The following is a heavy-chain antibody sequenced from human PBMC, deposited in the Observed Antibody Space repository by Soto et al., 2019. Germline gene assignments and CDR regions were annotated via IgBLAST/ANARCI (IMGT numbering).Heavy chain of an antibody. CDR2: IYPDDSDT. CDR3: ARRGMVAAGDF. J-gene: IGHJ4*02. CDR1: GYTFTNYW. V-gene: IGHV5-51*01. Sequence: EVQLVQSGAEVKKPGDSLKISCKGSGYTFTNYWIGWVRQMPGKGLEWMGIIYPDDSDTRYSPSFEGQVTISAAKSSSTAYLQWSSLKASDTAMYVCARRGMVAAGDFWGQGTLVTVSS. D-gene: IGHD2-15*01.